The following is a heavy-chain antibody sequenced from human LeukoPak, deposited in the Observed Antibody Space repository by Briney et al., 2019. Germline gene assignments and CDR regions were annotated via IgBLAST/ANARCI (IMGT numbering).Heavy chain of an antibody. CDR1: GGSISSGGYY. Sequence: TLSLTCTVSGGSISSGGYYWSWIRQHPGKGLEWIGYIYYSGSTYYNPSPKSRVTISVDTSKNQFSLKLSSVPAAETAEYYCARVPYCSSTSCDQWFGEFPSPYGMDVWGKGTTVTVSS. V-gene: IGHV4-31*03. J-gene: IGHJ6*04. CDR2: IYYSGST. CDR3: ARVPYCSSTSCDQWFGEFPSPYGMDV. D-gene: IGHD2-2*01.